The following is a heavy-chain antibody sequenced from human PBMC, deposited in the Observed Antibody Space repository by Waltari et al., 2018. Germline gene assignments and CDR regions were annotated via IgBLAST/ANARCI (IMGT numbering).Heavy chain of an antibody. D-gene: IGHD1-7*01. CDR3: ARGQLELRDDAFDI. CDR1: GYTFTSYD. Sequence: QVQLVQSGAEVKKPGASVKVSCKASGYTFTSYDIHWVRQATGQGLEWMGWMNPNSGNTGYAQKFQGRVTMTRNTSISTAYMELSSLRSEDTAVYYCARGQLELRDDAFDIWGQGTMVTVSS. V-gene: IGHV1-8*01. J-gene: IGHJ3*02. CDR2: MNPNSGNT.